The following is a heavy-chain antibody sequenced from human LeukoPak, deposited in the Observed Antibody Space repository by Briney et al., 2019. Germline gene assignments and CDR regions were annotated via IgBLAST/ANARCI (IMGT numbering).Heavy chain of an antibody. CDR3: VRGDGYTSTRPFDY. CDR1: GYTFTGHY. Sequence: ASVKVSCKASGYTFTGHYLHWVRQAPGQGLEWMGWINPNIGDTDYAQKIQGRVTMTRDTSINTVYMELSRLISDDMAVYYCVRGDGYTSTRPFDYWGQGTPVTVSS. V-gene: IGHV1-2*02. J-gene: IGHJ4*02. CDR2: INPNIGDT. D-gene: IGHD2-2*02.